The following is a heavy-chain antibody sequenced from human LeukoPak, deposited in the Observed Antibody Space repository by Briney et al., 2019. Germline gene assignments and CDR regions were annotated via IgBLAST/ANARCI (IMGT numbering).Heavy chain of an antibody. J-gene: IGHJ3*02. D-gene: IGHD3-16*01. CDR3: ARVIGGVLAFDI. CDR2: IYHSGST. V-gene: IGHV4-30-2*01. CDR1: GGSISSGGYS. Sequence: SQTLSLTCAVSGGSISSGGYSWSWIRQPPGKGLEWIGYIYHSGSTYYNLSLKSRVTISVDRSKNQFSLKLSSVTAADTAVYYCARVIGGVLAFDIWGQGTMVTVSS.